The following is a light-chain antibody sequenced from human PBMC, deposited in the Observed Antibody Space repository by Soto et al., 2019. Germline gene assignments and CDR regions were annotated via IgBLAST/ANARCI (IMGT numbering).Light chain of an antibody. CDR3: SSYTSSTSYV. Sequence: CDRNHPASVSGSHVQCITISCTGTSSDVGGYDYVSWYQQHPGKAPKLMIYDVTNRPSGVSNRFSGSKSGNTASLTISGLQAEDEASYYCSSYTSSTSYVFGTGTKVTVL. J-gene: IGLJ1*01. CDR1: SSDVGGYDY. V-gene: IGLV2-14*01. CDR2: DVT.